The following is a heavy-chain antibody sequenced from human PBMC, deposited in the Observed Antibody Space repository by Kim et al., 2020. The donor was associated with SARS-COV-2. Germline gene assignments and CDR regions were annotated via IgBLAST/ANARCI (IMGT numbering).Heavy chain of an antibody. Sequence: GGSLRLSCAASGFTVSSNYMSWVRQAPGKGLAWVSVIYSGGSTYYADFVKGRLSISRDNSKNTLYLLLNNLRAADTAAYYCARGECGDPVDYWRQGTLVT. CDR3: ARGECGDPVDY. J-gene: IGHJ4*02. CDR2: IYSGGST. CDR1: GFTVSSNY. V-gene: IGHV3-66*01. D-gene: IGHD3-10*01.